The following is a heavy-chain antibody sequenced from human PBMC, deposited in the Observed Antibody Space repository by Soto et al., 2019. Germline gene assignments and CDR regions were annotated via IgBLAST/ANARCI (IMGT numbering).Heavy chain of an antibody. CDR2: INHSGST. J-gene: IGHJ4*02. CDR3: ASTGSGDYGYYFDD. CDR1: GGSFSGYY. V-gene: IGHV4-34*01. D-gene: IGHD4-17*01. Sequence: PSETLSLTCAVYGGSFSGYYWSWIRQPPGKGLEWIGEINHSGSTNYNPSLKSRVTISVDTSKNQFSLKLSSVTAADTAVYYCASTGSGDYGYYFDDWGQGTLVTVSS.